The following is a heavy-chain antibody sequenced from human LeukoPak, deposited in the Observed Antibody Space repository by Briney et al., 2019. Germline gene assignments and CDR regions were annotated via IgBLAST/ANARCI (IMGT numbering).Heavy chain of an antibody. CDR3: ARAGYYYDSSGYYYEDY. CDR2: IYSGGST. J-gene: IGHJ4*02. Sequence: PGGSLRLSCAASGFTVSSNYMSWVRQAPGKGLEWVSVIYSGGSTYYADSVKGRFTIPRDNSKNTLYLQMNSLRAEDTAVYYCARAGYYYDSSGYYYEDYWGQGTLVTVSS. V-gene: IGHV3-53*01. D-gene: IGHD3-22*01. CDR1: GFTVSSNY.